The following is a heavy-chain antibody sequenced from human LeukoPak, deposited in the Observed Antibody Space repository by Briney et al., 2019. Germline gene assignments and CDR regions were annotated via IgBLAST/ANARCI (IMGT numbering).Heavy chain of an antibody. D-gene: IGHD2-2*02. CDR1: GYSFTSYW. CDR2: IYPGDSDT. V-gene: IGHV5-51*01. CDR3: ARGQTCSSINCHTNRAFDI. J-gene: IGHJ3*02. Sequence: GESLKISGKGSGYSFTSYWIAWVRQMPGKGLEWMGSIYPGDSDTRYSPSFQGQVTISVDKSISTAYLQWSGLKASDTAMYFCARGQTCSSINCHTNRAFDIWGRGTMVTVSS.